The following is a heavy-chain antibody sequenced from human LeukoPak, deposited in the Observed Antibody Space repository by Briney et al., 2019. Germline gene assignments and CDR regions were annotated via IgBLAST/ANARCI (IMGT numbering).Heavy chain of an antibody. Sequence: ASVKVSCKASGGTFSSYAISWVRQAPGRGLEWMGIINPSGGSTSYAQKFQGRVTMTRDTSTSTVYMELSSLRSEDTAVYYCARDQHASKAAAGTGGWFDPWGQGTLVTVSS. D-gene: IGHD6-13*01. CDR1: GGTFSSYA. V-gene: IGHV1-46*01. CDR3: ARDQHASKAAAGTGGWFDP. J-gene: IGHJ5*02. CDR2: INPSGGST.